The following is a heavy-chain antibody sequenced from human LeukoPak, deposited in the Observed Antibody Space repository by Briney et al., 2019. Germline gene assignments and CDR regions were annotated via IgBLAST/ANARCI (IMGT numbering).Heavy chain of an antibody. CDR3: AKDRTLYSERRAFDY. CDR2: ISYDGSNK. V-gene: IGHV3-30*18. D-gene: IGHD2-21*01. Sequence: PGRSLRLSCAASGFTFSSYGMHWVRQAPGKGLEWVAVISYDGSNKYDADSVRGRFTIYRYNSRNTLYLQMNSLRDEDTPVYYPAKDRTLYSERRAFDYWGQGTLVTVSS. J-gene: IGHJ4*02. CDR1: GFTFSSYG.